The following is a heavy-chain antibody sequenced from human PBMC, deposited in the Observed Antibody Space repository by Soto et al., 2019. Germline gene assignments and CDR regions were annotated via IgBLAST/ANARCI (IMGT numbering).Heavy chain of an antibody. CDR2: SYTTGSA. D-gene: IGHD3-9*01. Sequence: QVQLQESGPGLVKPSETLSLTCAVSGVSIKTYYWSWIRKPAGKGLEWIGRSYTTGSANHKPSLKSRVTMAVDTAKNQVYLKLTSVTAADAGVYYCARDDYYDSNNWFDPWGQGILVTVSS. CDR3: ARDDYYDSNNWFDP. J-gene: IGHJ5*02. CDR1: GVSIKTYY. V-gene: IGHV4-4*07.